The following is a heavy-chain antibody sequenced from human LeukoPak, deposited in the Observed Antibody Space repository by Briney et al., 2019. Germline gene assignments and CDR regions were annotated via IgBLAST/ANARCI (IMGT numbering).Heavy chain of an antibody. CDR2: ISSSGSTI. V-gene: IGHV3-48*04. CDR3: ARASYSSSWYSDTIDY. J-gene: IGHJ4*02. CDR1: GFTFSTYG. Sequence: PGGSLRLSCAASGFTFSTYGMHWVRQAPGKGLEWVSYISSSGSTIYYADSVKGRFTISRDNAKNSLYLQMNSLRAEDTAVYYCARASYSSSWYSDTIDYWGQGTLVTVSS. D-gene: IGHD6-13*01.